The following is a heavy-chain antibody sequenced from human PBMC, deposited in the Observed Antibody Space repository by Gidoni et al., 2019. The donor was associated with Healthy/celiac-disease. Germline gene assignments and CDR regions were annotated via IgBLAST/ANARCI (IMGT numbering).Heavy chain of an antibody. Sequence: QVQLQESGPGLVKPSQTLSLTCTVSGGSISSGGYYWSWIRQHPGKGLEWIGYIYYSGSTYYNPSLKSRVTISVDTSKKQFSLKLSSVTAADTAVYYCARAKYYDTSGYYNFDYWGQGTLVTVSS. CDR3: ARAKYYDTSGYYNFDY. J-gene: IGHJ4*02. CDR2: IYYSGST. D-gene: IGHD3-22*01. CDR1: GGSISSGGYY. V-gene: IGHV4-31*03.